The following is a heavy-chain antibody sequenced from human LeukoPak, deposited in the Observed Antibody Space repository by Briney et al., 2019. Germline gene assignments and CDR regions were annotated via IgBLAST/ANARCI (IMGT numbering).Heavy chain of an antibody. J-gene: IGHJ4*02. D-gene: IGHD2-2*01. CDR2: INHSGST. CDR3: ARGSPKLGYCSSTSCSVFDY. CDR1: GGSFSGYY. V-gene: IGHV4-34*01. Sequence: PSETLSLTCAVYGGSFSGYYWSWIRQPPGKGLEWIREINHSGSTNYNPSLKSRVTISVDTSKNQFSLKLSSVTAADTAVYYCARGSPKLGYCSSTSCSVFDYWGQGTLVTVSS.